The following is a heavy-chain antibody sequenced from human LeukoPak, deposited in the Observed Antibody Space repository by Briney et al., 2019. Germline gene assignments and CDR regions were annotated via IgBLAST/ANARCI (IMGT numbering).Heavy chain of an antibody. D-gene: IGHD1-26*01. CDR2: IYYSGST. CDR1: GSSISSYY. CDR3: ARANSGSYPRWFDP. Sequence: SETLSLTCTVSGSSISSYYWSWIRQPPGKGLECIGYIYYSGSTNYNPSLKSRVTISVDTSKNQFSLKLSSVTAADTAVYYCARANSGSYPRWFDPWGQGTLVTVSS. J-gene: IGHJ5*02. V-gene: IGHV4-59*01.